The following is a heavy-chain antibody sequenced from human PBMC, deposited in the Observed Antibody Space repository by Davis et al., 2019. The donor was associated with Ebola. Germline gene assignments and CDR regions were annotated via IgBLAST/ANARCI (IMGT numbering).Heavy chain of an antibody. Sequence: PSETLSLTCAVYGGSFNDYSWSWIRQPPGKGLEWIGYIYHSGSTYYNPSLKSRVTISVDTSKNQFSLKLSSVTAADTAVYYCARHRKAIFGVGRLFDLWGRGTLVTVSS. V-gene: IGHV4-34*01. CDR1: GGSFNDYS. J-gene: IGHJ2*01. D-gene: IGHD3-3*01. CDR3: ARHRKAIFGVGRLFDL. CDR2: IYHSGST.